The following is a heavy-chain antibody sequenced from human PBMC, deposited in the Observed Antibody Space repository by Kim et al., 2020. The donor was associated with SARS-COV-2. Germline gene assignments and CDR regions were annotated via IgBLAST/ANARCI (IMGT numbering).Heavy chain of an antibody. Sequence: SQKFQGRGTITRDTSASTAYMELSSLRSEDTDAYYCARGIAVAGPDYFHYWGQGTLVTVSS. D-gene: IGHD6-19*01. J-gene: IGHJ4*02. V-gene: IGHV1-3*01. CDR3: ARGIAVAGPDYFHY.